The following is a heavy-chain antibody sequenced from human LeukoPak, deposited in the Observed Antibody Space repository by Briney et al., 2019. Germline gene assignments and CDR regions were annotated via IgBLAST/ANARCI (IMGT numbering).Heavy chain of an antibody. Sequence: SETLSLTCTVSGGSISGSYWSWIRQPPGKGLEYIGYIYYSGSTNYNPSLRSRVTMSVDTSKNQFSLKMSSVTAADTAVYYCARDKYSGQLVSDYWGQGSLVVVSS. CDR1: GGSISGSY. V-gene: IGHV4-59*01. CDR3: ARDKYSGQLVSDY. J-gene: IGHJ4*02. D-gene: IGHD6-6*01. CDR2: IYYSGST.